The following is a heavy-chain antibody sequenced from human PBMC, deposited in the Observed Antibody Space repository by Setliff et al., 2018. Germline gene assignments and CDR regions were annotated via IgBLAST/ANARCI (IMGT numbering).Heavy chain of an antibody. Sequence: SVKVSCKASGYTFTGYYMHWVRQAPGQGLEWMGWINPNSGGTNYAQKFQGRVTMTRDTSISTAYMELSRLRSDDTAVYYCARVYYDSSGSGLDIWGQGTMVTVSS. CDR3: ARVYYDSSGSGLDI. J-gene: IGHJ3*02. CDR2: INPNSGGT. V-gene: IGHV1-2*02. D-gene: IGHD3-22*01. CDR1: GYTFTGYY.